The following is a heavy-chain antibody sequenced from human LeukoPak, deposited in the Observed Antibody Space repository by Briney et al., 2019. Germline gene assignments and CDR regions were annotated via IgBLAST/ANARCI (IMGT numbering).Heavy chain of an antibody. CDR1: GFIFSTQR. D-gene: IGHD3-10*01. Sequence: GGSLRLSCAASGFIFSTQRMHWVRQAPGKGLVWVSYINIDERITGYADSVKGRFTISRDNAKNTLYLQMSSLRVEDTAIYYCFREGGDWGQGTLVTVSS. CDR2: INIDERIT. CDR3: FREGGD. J-gene: IGHJ1*01. V-gene: IGHV3-74*01.